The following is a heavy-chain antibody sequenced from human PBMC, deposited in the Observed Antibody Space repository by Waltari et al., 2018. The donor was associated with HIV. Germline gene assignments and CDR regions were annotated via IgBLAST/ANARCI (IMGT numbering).Heavy chain of an antibody. CDR1: GFTFSSYG. J-gene: IGHJ4*02. V-gene: IGHV3-33*01. CDR3: ARHPTPFTGYNSFDY. D-gene: IGHD5-12*01. CDR2: IWFDGFNK. Sequence: QVQLVESGGGVVQPGRSLRLSCAASGFTFSSYGMHWVRQAPGKGLDWGAFIWFDGFNKYYVDSVKGRFTISRDNSKNTLYLQMNSLRAEDTAVYYCARHPTPFTGYNSFDYWGQGTLVTVSS.